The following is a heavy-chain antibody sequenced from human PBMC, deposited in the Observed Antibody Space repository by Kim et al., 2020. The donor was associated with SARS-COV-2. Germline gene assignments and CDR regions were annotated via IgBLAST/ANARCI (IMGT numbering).Heavy chain of an antibody. D-gene: IGHD4-17*01. V-gene: IGHV4-31*03. CDR2: IYYSGST. J-gene: IGHJ4*02. CDR1: GDSISTGGYY. CDR3: ARRYGGYSNYFDF. Sequence: SETLSLTCTVSGDSISTGGYYWSWIRQHPGKGLEWIGYIYYSGSTYYNPSLKSRVSISLDTPKNQFSLNLSSVTAADTAVYYCARRYGGYSNYFDFWGQGTLLPVSS.